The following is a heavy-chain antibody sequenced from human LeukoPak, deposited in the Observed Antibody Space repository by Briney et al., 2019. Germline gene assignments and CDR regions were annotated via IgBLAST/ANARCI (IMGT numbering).Heavy chain of an antibody. CDR2: IYSRGST. V-gene: IGHV4-59*01. CDR1: GGSINTYY. D-gene: IGHD3-9*01. Sequence: PSETLSLTCTVSGGSINTYYWGWIRQTPGKGLEWIGYIYSRGSTNYNPSLKSRVTISVDTSKNQFPLKLTSVTAADTAVYYCARGFDDYDVLLGYEYWGQGILVTVSS. CDR3: ARGFDDYDVLLGYEY. J-gene: IGHJ4*02.